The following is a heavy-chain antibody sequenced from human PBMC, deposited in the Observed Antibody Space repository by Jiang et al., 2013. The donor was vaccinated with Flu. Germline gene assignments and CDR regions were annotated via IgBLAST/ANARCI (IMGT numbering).Heavy chain of an antibody. CDR3: ARLCIVVERGQRNSRYFDF. CDR2: IYYSGST. CDR1: GGSISSSSYY. V-gene: IGHV4-39*07. Sequence: GSGLVKPSETVSLTCTVSGGSISSSSYYWGWIRQPPGKGLEWIGSIYYSGSTYYNPSLESRVTIPLDTSKNQFSLKLSSVTAADTAVYYCARLCIVVERGQRNSRYFDFWGQGTLVSVSS. D-gene: IGHD2-2*01. J-gene: IGHJ4*02.